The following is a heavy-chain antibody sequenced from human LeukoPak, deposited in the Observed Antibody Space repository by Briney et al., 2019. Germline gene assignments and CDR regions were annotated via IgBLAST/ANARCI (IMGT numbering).Heavy chain of an antibody. J-gene: IGHJ3*02. V-gene: IGHV1-46*01. CDR1: RYTFSSYY. Sequence: ASVKVSCKASRYTFSSYYIYWVRQAPGQGLEWMGVINPSTGGTIYAQKFQDRVTMTKDTSTSTVYMELTSLRSEDTAVYYCARGTGYGASGFDIWGKGTMVTVSS. CDR2: INPSTGGT. CDR3: ARGTGYGASGFDI. D-gene: IGHD3-9*01.